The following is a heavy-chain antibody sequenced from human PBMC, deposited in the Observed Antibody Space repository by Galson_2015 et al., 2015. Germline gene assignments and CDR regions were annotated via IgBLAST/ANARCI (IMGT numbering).Heavy chain of an antibody. CDR2: IYRGGGT. D-gene: IGHD1-26*01. Sequence: SLRLSCAASGFPVSTNYMTWVRQAPGKGLEWVSVIYRGGGTDYADSGKGRFTISSDTSKNTVYLQMGSLRAEDTAVYYCARDSGGVGAPEAWGQGTLVTVSS. V-gene: IGHV3-53*01. CDR1: GFPVSTNY. CDR3: ARDSGGVGAPEA. J-gene: IGHJ4*02.